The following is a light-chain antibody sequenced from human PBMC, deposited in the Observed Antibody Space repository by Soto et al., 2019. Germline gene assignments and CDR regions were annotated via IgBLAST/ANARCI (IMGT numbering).Light chain of an antibody. J-gene: IGKJ5*01. Sequence: IVLTQSPGTLSLSPGERATLSCRASQSVSSSYLAWYQQKPGQAPRVLIYGASSRATGIPDRLSGSGSGTDFTLTISRLEPEDFAVYYCQQYGSSPLVIFGQGTRLEIK. CDR1: QSVSSSY. CDR3: QQYGSSPLVI. V-gene: IGKV3-20*01. CDR2: GAS.